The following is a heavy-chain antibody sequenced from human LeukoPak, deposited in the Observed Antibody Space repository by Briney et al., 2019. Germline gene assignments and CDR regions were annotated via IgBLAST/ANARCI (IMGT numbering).Heavy chain of an antibody. CDR1: GFTFSNYD. Sequence: PGGSLRLSCAASGFTFSNYDMNWVRQAPGKGPEWVSAINDGGYNTYYADSVRGRFTISRDNAKNTLYLQMNSLRAEDTAVYYWAKKETVVSPGNYFDHWGQGTLVTVSS. J-gene: IGHJ4*02. D-gene: IGHD4-23*01. V-gene: IGHV3-23*01. CDR3: AKKETVVSPGNYFDH. CDR2: INDGGYNT.